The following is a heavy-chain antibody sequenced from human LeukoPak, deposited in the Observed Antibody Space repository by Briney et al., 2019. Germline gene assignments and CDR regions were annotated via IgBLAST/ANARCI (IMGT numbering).Heavy chain of an antibody. J-gene: IGHJ4*02. CDR3: AKEVGPDLGA. CDR2: IWYDGSKK. V-gene: IGHV3-30*18. Sequence: GRALTLSCAASGFTFRSYAIHWLRPAPGRGLAWVAIIWYDGSKKYYAESVKGRFTISRDNSNNMAYLQMSSLRVEDTAVYYCAKEVGPDLGAWGQGTLVTVSS. D-gene: IGHD1-26*01. CDR1: GFTFRSYA.